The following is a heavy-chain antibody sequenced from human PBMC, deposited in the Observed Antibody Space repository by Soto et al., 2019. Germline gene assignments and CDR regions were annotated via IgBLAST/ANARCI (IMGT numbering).Heavy chain of an antibody. V-gene: IGHV3-23*01. CDR3: AKDPNGDYLGAFDS. J-gene: IGHJ4*02. Sequence: EVQLLESGGGLVRPGGSLRLSCGGSKFTFSTYAMTWVRQAPGKGLEWVSGISVGGGITKYADSVKGRFTISRDNSKNTLYLPMNSLRAEDTAIYYCAKDPNGDYLGAFDSWGQGTLVTVSS. CDR2: ISVGGGIT. CDR1: KFTFSTYA. D-gene: IGHD4-17*01.